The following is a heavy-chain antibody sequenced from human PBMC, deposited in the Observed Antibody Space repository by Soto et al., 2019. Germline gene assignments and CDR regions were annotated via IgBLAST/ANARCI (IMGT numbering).Heavy chain of an antibody. Sequence: QVQLVQSGAEVKKPGASVKVSCKASGYTFTSYYMHWVRQAPGQGLEWMGGIIPIFGTANYAQKFQCRVTITADESTSTAYMELSSLSSEDTAVYYCARGYGSGSYYSFDYWGQGTLVTVSS. V-gene: IGHV1-69*01. J-gene: IGHJ4*02. D-gene: IGHD3-10*01. CDR3: ARGYGSGSYYSFDY. CDR1: GYTFTSYY. CDR2: IIPIFGTA.